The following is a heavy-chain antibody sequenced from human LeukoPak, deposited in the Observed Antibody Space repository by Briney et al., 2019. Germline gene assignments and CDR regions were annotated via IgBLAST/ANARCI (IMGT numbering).Heavy chain of an antibody. Sequence: PSETLSLTCTVSGGSISSGGYYWSWIRQHPGKGLEWIGYIYYSGSTYYNPSLKSRVTISVDTSKNQFSLKLSSVTAADTAMYYCASGGDYYDSSGYYYWGQGTLVTVSS. J-gene: IGHJ4*02. CDR3: ASGGDYYDSSGYYY. V-gene: IGHV4-31*03. D-gene: IGHD3-22*01. CDR2: IYYSGST. CDR1: GGSISSGGYY.